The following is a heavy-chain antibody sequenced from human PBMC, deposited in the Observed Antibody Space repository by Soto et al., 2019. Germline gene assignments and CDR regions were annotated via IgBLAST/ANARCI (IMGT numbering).Heavy chain of an antibody. CDR1: GFTFSSYA. V-gene: IGHV3-23*01. CDR3: AKALRPSPSVPAAMLVHPFDRYYYYYYGMDV. J-gene: IGHJ6*02. CDR2: ISGSGGST. Sequence: GGSLRLSCAASGFTFSSYAMSWVRQAPGKGLEWVSAISGSGGSTYYADSVKGRFTISRDNSKNTLYLQMNSLRAEDMAVYYCAKALRPSPSVPAAMLVHPFDRYYYYYYGMDVWGQGTTVTVSS. D-gene: IGHD2-2*01.